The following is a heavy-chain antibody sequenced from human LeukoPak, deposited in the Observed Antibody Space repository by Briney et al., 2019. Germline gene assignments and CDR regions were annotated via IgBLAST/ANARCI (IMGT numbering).Heavy chain of an antibody. Sequence: GGSLRLSCAASGFTFSNAWMSWVRQAPGKGLEWVGRIKSKTDGGTTDYAALVKGRFTVSRDDSKNTLYLQMNSLKIEDTAVYYCTTGIVVVTDFDYWGQGTLVTVSS. V-gene: IGHV3-15*01. J-gene: IGHJ4*02. CDR1: GFTFSNAW. D-gene: IGHD3-22*01. CDR3: TTGIVVVTDFDY. CDR2: IKSKTDGGTT.